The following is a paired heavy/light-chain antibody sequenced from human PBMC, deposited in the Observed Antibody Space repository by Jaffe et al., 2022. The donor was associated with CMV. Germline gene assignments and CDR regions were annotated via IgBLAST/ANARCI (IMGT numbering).Heavy chain of an antibody. CDR3: ARAGPYYDSTGYPLFDY. J-gene: IGHJ4*02. V-gene: IGHV1-18*01. CDR2: ISSYNANT. CDR1: GYTFTTYG. D-gene: IGHD3-22*01. Sequence: HVQLVQSGAEVKRPGASVRVSCKASGYTFTTYGISWVRQVPGQGLEWLGWISSYNANTNSAQKVQGRFSMTIDTPTTTAYMELRSLTNDDTAVYYCARAGPYYDSTGYPLFDYWGQGTLVTVSS.
Light chain of an antibody. J-gene: IGKJ1*01. Sequence: DIQMTQSPSAMSASVGDTVTITCRASQGISTSLAWFQQKPGEVPKRLIYAASTLQSGVPSRFRGSGSGTQFTLTVTSLQPEDFATYYCLQHYTRLWTFGQGTKVEIK. CDR2: AAS. V-gene: IGKV1-17*03. CDR1: QGISTS. CDR3: LQHYTRLWT.